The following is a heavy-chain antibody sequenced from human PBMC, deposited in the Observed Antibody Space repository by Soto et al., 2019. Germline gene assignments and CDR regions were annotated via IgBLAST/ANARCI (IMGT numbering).Heavy chain of an antibody. J-gene: IGHJ2*01. CDR2: IYYDGNT. V-gene: IGHV4-59*01. Sequence: QVQLQESGPGLVKPSETLSLTCTVSGGSITTYYWSWIRQPPGKGLEWIGYIYYDGNTNYNPSLKRRVTISVDTSKNQFSLKLNSVTAADTAVYYCARGNWYFDLWGRGTLVTVSS. CDR1: GGSITTYY. CDR3: ARGNWYFDL.